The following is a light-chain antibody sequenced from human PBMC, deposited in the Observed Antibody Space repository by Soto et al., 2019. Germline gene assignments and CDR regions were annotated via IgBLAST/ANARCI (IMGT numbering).Light chain of an antibody. J-gene: IGKJ1*01. CDR1: QSVSSF. V-gene: IGKV3-11*01. CDR3: QQRSSWTRT. Sequence: EIVLTQSPATLSLSPGERATLSCRASQSVSSFLAWYQQKPGQAPRLLIYDASNRATRIPARFSGSGSGTDFTLTISSLESEDFALYYCQQRSSWTRTFGQGTKVDI. CDR2: DAS.